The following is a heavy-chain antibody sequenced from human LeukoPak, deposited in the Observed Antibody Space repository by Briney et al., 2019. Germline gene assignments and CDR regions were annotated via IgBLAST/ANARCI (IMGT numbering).Heavy chain of an antibody. CDR1: GFTFSSYW. CDR3: ASFGGVIAPFDY. Sequence: PGGSLRLSCAASGFTFSSYWMSWVRQAPGKRLEWVANIKQDGSEKYYVDSVKGRFTISRDNAKNSLYLQMNSLRAEDTAVYYCASFGGVIAPFDYWGQGTLVTVSS. CDR2: IKQDGSEK. D-gene: IGHD3-16*02. J-gene: IGHJ4*02. V-gene: IGHV3-7*01.